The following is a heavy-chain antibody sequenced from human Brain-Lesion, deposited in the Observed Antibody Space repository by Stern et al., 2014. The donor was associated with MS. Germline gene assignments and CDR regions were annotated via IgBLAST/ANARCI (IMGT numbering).Heavy chain of an antibody. Sequence: QVQLVQSGPGLVKPSDTLSLTCSVSGDSLSSSTFYWGWIRQPPGKGPEWIGSVYYSGNTYYHPSLKSRVTISFDPSKNQFSLRLPSVTAADTAVYYCARHQLGYGYAYLRYWGQGTLVTVSS. J-gene: IGHJ4*02. CDR1: GDSLSSSTFY. CDR2: VYYSGNT. V-gene: IGHV4-39*01. D-gene: IGHD5-18*01. CDR3: ARHQLGYGYAYLRY.